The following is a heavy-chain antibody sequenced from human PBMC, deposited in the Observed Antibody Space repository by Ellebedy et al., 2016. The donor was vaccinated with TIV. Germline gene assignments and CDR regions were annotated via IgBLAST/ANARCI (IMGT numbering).Heavy chain of an antibody. V-gene: IGHV3-11*01. CDR3: GVGAPDSFDY. CDR2: IAPGGTTK. J-gene: IGHJ4*02. Sequence: GESLKISXAASGFIVNDHYMSWIRQAPGKGLQWVSYIAPGGTTKYYADSVKGRFIISRDNAKNSLYLQMNSLRAEDTAVYYCGVGAPDSFDYWGQGTLVTASS. CDR1: GFIVNDHY. D-gene: IGHD1-26*01.